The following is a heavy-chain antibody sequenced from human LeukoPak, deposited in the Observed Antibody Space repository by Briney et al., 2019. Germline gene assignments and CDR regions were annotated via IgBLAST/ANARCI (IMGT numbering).Heavy chain of an antibody. D-gene: IGHD1-26*01. V-gene: IGHV4-59*01. CDR3: ARAARVWELLGYYFDY. J-gene: IGHJ4*02. CDR1: GGSISSYY. CDR2: IYYSEST. Sequence: SETLSLTCTVSGGSISSYYWSWIRQPPGKGLEWIGYIYYSESTNYNPSLKSRVTISVDTSKNQFSLKLSSVTAADTAVYYCARAARVWELLGYYFDYWGQGTLVTVSS.